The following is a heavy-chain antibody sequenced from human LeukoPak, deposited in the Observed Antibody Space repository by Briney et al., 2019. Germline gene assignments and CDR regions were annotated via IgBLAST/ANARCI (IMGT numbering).Heavy chain of an antibody. CDR1: GYTLTNYG. D-gene: IGHD2-2*01. CDR3: ARGTRPGPLLHLAY. J-gene: IGHJ4*02. CDR2: ISTYNGNT. V-gene: IGHV1-18*01. Sequence: GASVKVSCKASGYTLTNYGINWVRQAPGQGLEWMGWISTYNGNTNYAQRLQGRVTMTTDTSTSTAYMELRSLRSDDTAVFYCARGTRPGPLLHLAYWGQGTRVTVSS.